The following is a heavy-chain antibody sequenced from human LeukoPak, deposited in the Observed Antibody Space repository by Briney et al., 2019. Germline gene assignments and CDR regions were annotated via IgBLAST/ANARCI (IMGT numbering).Heavy chain of an antibody. D-gene: IGHD3-3*01. V-gene: IGHV3-48*02. Sequence: GGSLRLSCAASGFTFSSYSMNWVRQAPGKGLEWVSYISSSSSTIYYADSVKGRFTISRDNAKNSLYLQMNSLRDEDTAVYYCAREYDFWSGYYLWFDLWGQGTLVTVSS. CDR3: AREYDFWSGYYLWFDL. J-gene: IGHJ5*02. CDR1: GFTFSSYS. CDR2: ISSSSSTI.